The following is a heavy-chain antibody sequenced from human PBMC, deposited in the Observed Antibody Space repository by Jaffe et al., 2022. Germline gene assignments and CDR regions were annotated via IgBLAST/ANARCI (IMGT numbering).Heavy chain of an antibody. D-gene: IGHD1-1*01. V-gene: IGHV4-61*02. CDR3: ARMTGTARGLDAFNI. Sequence: QVQLQESGPGLVKPSQTLSLTCSVSSGSISSGSDYWSWIRQPAGKGLEWIGRIYTSGSTKYNPSLKSRVTISVDTSKNQFSLRLSSVTAADTATYYCARMTGTARGLDAFNIWGQGTVVTVSS. CDR1: SGSISSGSDY. J-gene: IGHJ3*02. CDR2: IYTSGST.